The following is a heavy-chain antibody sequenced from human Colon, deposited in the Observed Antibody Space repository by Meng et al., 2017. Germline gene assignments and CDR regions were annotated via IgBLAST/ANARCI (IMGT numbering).Heavy chain of an antibody. J-gene: IGHJ5*02. V-gene: IGHV4-61*08. CDR3: ARVNGDFDEAWFDP. CDR2: IYYTGNT. CDR1: GASVSSGDYY. D-gene: IGHD2-21*02. Sequence: VQLQEPAPGLFSPSATPSLTFPVSGASVSSGDYYWSWIRQPPGKGLEWLGYIYYTGNTNYNPSLKNRVTISLDTSNNQFSLKLTAMTAADAAIYYCARVNGDFDEAWFDPWGQGTLVTVSS.